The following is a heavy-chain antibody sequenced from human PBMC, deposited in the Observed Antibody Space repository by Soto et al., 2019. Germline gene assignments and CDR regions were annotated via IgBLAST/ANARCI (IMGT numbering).Heavy chain of an antibody. V-gene: IGHV5-51*01. J-gene: IGHJ6*02. CDR3: ARHVGEVGYCINGVCRMDL. Sequence: GESLKISCKGPADDFFSYRIGGGRQVSGKGLEWIGHVRPGDSETRYGPSFHGHVSISADKSISTVYLQWTNLKASDTGVYYCARHVGEVGYCINGVCRMDLWGQGTTVTVSS. CDR2: VRPGDSET. D-gene: IGHD2-8*01. CDR1: ADDFFSYR.